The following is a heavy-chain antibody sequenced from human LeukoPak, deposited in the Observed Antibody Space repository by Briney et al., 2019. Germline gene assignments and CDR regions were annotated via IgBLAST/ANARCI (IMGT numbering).Heavy chain of an antibody. D-gene: IGHD3-10*01. CDR3: ARDILYFGELLGDAFDI. V-gene: IGHV3-30*04. CDR2: ISYDGTDK. Sequence: PGRSLRLSCAASGFTFSDYAMHWVRQAPGMGLEWVALISYDGTDKYYADSVKGRFTISKDKVKNSLYLQMNSLRAEDTAVYYCARDILYFGELLGDAFDIWGQGTMVTVSS. CDR1: GFTFSDYA. J-gene: IGHJ3*02.